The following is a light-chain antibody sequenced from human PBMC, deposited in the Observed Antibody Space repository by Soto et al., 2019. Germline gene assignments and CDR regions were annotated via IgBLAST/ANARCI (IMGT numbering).Light chain of an antibody. CDR1: RSVGSD. CDR3: QQYNDWPRT. Sequence: EVVRTHAPATLSVSPGERATLSCRASRSVGSDLAWYQQKPGQAPRVLIYGASTTAPGIPARFSGSGSGTEFTLTISSLQSEDSAVYHCQQYNDWPRTFGQGTKVDIK. J-gene: IGKJ1*01. CDR2: GAS. V-gene: IGKV3-15*01.